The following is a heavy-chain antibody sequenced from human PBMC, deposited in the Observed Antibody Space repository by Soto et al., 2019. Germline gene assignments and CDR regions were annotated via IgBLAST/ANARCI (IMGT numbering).Heavy chain of an antibody. J-gene: IGHJ4*02. CDR2: IYSGGST. Sequence: GGSLRLSCAASGFTVSSNYMSWVRQAPGKGLEWVSVIYSGGSTYYADSVKGRFTISRDNSKNTLYLQMNSLRAEDTAVYYCAREIAAAGMFYWGQGTLVTVSS. CDR1: GFTVSSNY. D-gene: IGHD6-13*01. V-gene: IGHV3-53*01. CDR3: AREIAAAGMFY.